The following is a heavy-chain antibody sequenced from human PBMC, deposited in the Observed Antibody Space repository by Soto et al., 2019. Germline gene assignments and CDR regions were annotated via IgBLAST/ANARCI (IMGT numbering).Heavy chain of an antibody. J-gene: IGHJ4*02. V-gene: IGHV4-34*01. D-gene: IGHD4-17*01. Sequence: SETLSLTCAVYGASLSDNYCNWLRQPPGKGLEWIGEINHSGNTNYNPSLRSRVTISIDTSKNQLSLNLRSVSAADTAVYYCAKASDVHDYGGNSPYDYWGQGTLVTVSS. CDR1: GASLSDNY. CDR3: AKASDVHDYGGNSPYDY. CDR2: INHSGNT.